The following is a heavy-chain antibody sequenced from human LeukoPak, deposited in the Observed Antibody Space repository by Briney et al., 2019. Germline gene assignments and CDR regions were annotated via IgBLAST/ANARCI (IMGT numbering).Heavy chain of an antibody. D-gene: IGHD5-24*01. CDR2: INNDGRSA. Sequence: GGSLRLSCAASGLTFSNYGMMWVRQAPGKGLVWVSYINNDGRSATYADSVKGRFTISRDNAKNTVFLQMSSLTVEDTAVYYCARTISYFDYWGRGTLVTVSS. CDR3: ARTISYFDY. CDR1: GLTFSNYG. J-gene: IGHJ4*02. V-gene: IGHV3-74*01.